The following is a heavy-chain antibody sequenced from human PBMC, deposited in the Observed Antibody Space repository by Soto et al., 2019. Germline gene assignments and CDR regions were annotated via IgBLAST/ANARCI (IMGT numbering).Heavy chain of an antibody. J-gene: IGHJ6*02. CDR2: IYTSASI. CDR1: GADINTYS. Sequence: SETLSLTCIVSGADINTYSWTWIRQPAGKGLEWIGRIYTSASINYNPSLKGRVTLSVDTSTNQVSLRLASVTAADTAIYYCARDREAGYNFYYGMDVWGQGTTVTVSS. V-gene: IGHV4-4*07. CDR3: ARDREAGYNFYYGMDV. D-gene: IGHD6-19*01.